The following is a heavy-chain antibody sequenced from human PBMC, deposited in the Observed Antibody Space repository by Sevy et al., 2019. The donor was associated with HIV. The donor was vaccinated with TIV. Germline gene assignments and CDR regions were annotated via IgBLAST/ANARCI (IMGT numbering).Heavy chain of an antibody. D-gene: IGHD1-1*01. CDR3: ARGGYPRPFDY. Sequence: AGSLRLSCAASGITLSNYGVNWVRQAPGKGLEWVSYIRSRSGTIYYADSVKGRFTISRDNAKNTLSLQMNSLRAEDTAVYYCARGGYPRPFDYWGQGTLVTVSS. CDR1: GITLSNYG. J-gene: IGHJ4*02. V-gene: IGHV3-48*01. CDR2: IRSRSGTI.